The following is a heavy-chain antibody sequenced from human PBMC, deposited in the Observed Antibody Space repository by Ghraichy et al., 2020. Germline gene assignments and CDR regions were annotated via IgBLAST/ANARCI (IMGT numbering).Heavy chain of an antibody. CDR1: GFTFSSYA. Sequence: GESLNISCAASGFTFSSYAMSWVRQAPGKGLEWVSAISGSGDTTNNADSVKGRFTISRDNSKNTLYLHMSSLTAEDTAVYYCAKLIIGPYFDYWGQGTLVTVSS. D-gene: IGHD3-10*01. J-gene: IGHJ4*02. V-gene: IGHV3-23*01. CDR3: AKLIIGPYFDY. CDR2: ISGSGDTT.